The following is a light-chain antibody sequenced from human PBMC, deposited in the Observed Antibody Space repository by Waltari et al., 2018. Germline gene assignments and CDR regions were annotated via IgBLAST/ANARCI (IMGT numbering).Light chain of an antibody. V-gene: IGKV2-30*02. J-gene: IGKJ4*01. CDR2: KIS. CDR1: QSLIHSNGNTY. Sequence: DVVMTQSPLSLPVTLGQPASISCRSSQSLIHSNGNTYLNWFQQRPGQSPRRLIYKISNRDSGGPDRFSGSGSGTDFTLKISRVEAEDVGVYYCMQGTHPPQTFGGGTKVEIK. CDR3: MQGTHPPQT.